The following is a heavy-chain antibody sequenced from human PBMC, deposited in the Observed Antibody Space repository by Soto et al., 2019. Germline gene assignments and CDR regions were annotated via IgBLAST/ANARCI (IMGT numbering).Heavy chain of an antibody. J-gene: IGHJ4*02. Sequence: ASVKVSCKASGYTFTSYGISRVRQAPGQGLEWMGWISAYNGNTNYAQKLQGRVTMTTDTSTSTAYMELRSLRSDDTAVYYCARDVAVARDFDYWGQGTLVTVSS. D-gene: IGHD6-19*01. V-gene: IGHV1-18*04. CDR2: ISAYNGNT. CDR1: GYTFTSYG. CDR3: ARDVAVARDFDY.